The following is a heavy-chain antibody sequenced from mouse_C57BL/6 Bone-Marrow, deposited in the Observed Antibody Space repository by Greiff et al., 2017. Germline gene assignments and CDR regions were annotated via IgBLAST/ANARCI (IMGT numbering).Heavy chain of an antibody. D-gene: IGHD1-1*01. J-gene: IGHJ4*01. Sequence: VQLKESGGGLVQPKGSLKLSCAASGFTFNTYAMHWVRQAPGKGLEWVARIRSKSSNYATYYADSVKDRFTISRDDSQSMLYLQMNNLKTEDTAMYYCSTTVVENAMDYWGQGTSVTVSS. CDR3: STTVVENAMDY. V-gene: IGHV10-3*01. CDR1: GFTFNTYA. CDR2: IRSKSSNYAT.